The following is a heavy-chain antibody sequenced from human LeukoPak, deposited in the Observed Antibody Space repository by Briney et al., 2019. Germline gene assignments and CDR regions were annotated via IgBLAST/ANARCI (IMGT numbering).Heavy chain of an antibody. V-gene: IGHV1-2*02. J-gene: IGHJ4*02. CDR2: ITPNSGGT. D-gene: IGHD6-19*01. CDR3: AREDGRAVIEVAGTEVSFDY. Sequence: ASVKVSCKASGYTFTGYYMDWVRQAPGQGLEWMGWITPNSGGTNYAQQFQGRVTMTRDTSISTAYMELSRLRSDGTAVYYCAREDGRAVIEVAGTEVSFDYWGRGTLVTVSS. CDR1: GYTFTGYY.